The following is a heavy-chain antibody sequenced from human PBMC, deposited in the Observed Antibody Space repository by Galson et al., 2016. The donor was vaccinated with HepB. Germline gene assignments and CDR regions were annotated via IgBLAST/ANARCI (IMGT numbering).Heavy chain of an antibody. CDR2: IYPADSDI. CDR3: TRDLADGYGLDG. D-gene: IGHD5-24*01. J-gene: IGHJ6*02. Sequence: QSGAEVKKPGESLKISCKGSGFSFTSYWIACVRQMPGRGLEWMGIIYPADSDIRYSPSFQGRVTISADKSKNHFSLNLSSVTAADTAGYYCTRDLADGYGLDGWGQGTTVTVSS. V-gene: IGHV5-51*01. CDR1: GFSFTSYW.